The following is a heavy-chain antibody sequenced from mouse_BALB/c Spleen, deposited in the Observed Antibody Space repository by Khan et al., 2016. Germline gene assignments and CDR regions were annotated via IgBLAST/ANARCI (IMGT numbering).Heavy chain of an antibody. CDR3: ARGWFQY. V-gene: IGHV1-18*01. J-gene: IGHJ3*01. Sequence: VQLKESGPELVKPGASVKISCKTSGYTFTDYTMHWVKQSHGKSLEWIGNFNPNSVGTNYNQQFHGKATLTVGKPSSTAYMELRSLTSEASAVSCCARGWFQYWGEGTLVTVSA. CDR1: GYTFTDYT. CDR2: FNPNSVGT.